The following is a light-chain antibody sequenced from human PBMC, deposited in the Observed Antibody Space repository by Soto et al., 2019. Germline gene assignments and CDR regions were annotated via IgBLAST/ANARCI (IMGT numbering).Light chain of an antibody. CDR1: SSDDGGYNY. CDR2: EVN. Sequence: QSALTQPASVSGSPGQSITISCTGTSSDDGGYNYVSWYQQHPGKAPKLMIFEVNNRPSGVSDRFSGSKSGNTASLTISGLQAEDEADYYCSSFTSSSTQVLGGGTKLTVL. V-gene: IGLV2-14*01. CDR3: SSFTSSSTQV. J-gene: IGLJ3*02.